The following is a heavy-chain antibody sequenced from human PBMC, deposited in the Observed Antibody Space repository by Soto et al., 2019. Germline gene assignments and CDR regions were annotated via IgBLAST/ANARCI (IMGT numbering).Heavy chain of an antibody. Sequence: EVQLLEAGGGLVQPGGSLRLSCAASGFTFSSYAMSWVRQAPGKGLEWVSAISGSAGSIYYADSVKGRFTISRDNSKNTLSLKMSRLRADDKAVYYCASHMVFGEYGMGVWGQGTTVNDSS. D-gene: IGHD3-10*02. CDR1: GFTFSSYA. CDR3: ASHMVFGEYGMGV. V-gene: IGHV3-23*01. CDR2: ISGSAGSI. J-gene: IGHJ6*01.